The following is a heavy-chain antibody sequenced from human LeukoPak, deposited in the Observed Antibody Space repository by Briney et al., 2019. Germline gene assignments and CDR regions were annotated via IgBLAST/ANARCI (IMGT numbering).Heavy chain of an antibody. CDR1: GFTFSSYW. J-gene: IGHJ3*02. Sequence: PGGSLRLSCAASGFTFSSYWMSWVRQAPGKGPEWVSVIYSGGSTYYADSVKGRFTISRDNSKNTLYLQMNSLRAEDTAVYYCARDRAGAFDIWGQGTMVTVSS. D-gene: IGHD6-19*01. CDR3: ARDRAGAFDI. CDR2: IYSGGST. V-gene: IGHV3-66*01.